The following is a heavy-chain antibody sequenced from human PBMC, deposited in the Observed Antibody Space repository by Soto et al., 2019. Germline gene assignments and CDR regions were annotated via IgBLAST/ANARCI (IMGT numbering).Heavy chain of an antibody. J-gene: IGHJ4*02. CDR2: ISWNSGSI. Sequence: GGSLRLSCAASGFTFDDYAMHWVRQAPGKGLEWVSGISWNSGSIGYADSVKGRFTISRDNAKNSLYLQMNSLRAEDTALYYCAKDILGYYDYISDWGQGTLVTVSS. D-gene: IGHD3-16*01. CDR1: GFTFDDYA. CDR3: AKDILGYYDYISD. V-gene: IGHV3-9*01.